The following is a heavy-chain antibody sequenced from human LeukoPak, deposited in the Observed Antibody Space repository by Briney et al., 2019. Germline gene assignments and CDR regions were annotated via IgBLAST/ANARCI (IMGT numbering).Heavy chain of an antibody. D-gene: IGHD6-19*01. J-gene: IGHJ4*02. V-gene: IGHV3-11*01. CDR3: ARGYKWLVSPIVY. CDR1: GFTFSDYY. CDR2: ISSSGSTI. Sequence: PGGSLRLSCAASGFTFSDYYMNWIRQAPGKGLEWISYISSSGSTIYYAGSVKGRFTISRDNAKNSLYLQMSSLRAEDTAVYYCARGYKWLVSPIVYWGQGTLVTVSS.